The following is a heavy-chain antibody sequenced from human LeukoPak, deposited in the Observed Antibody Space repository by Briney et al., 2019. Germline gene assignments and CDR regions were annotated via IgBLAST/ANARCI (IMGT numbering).Heavy chain of an antibody. J-gene: IGHJ4*02. V-gene: IGHV3-23*01. CDR2: ISGSGGST. CDR1: GFTFSSYG. D-gene: IGHD1-1*01. CDR3: AKDTPTTGYHLDS. Sequence: PGGTLRLSCAASGFTFSSYGMNWVRQAPGKGLEWVSAISGSGGSTYYADSVKGRFTISRDNSENTLYLQINSLRVEDTAVYYCAKDTPTTGYHLDSWGQGTLVTVSS.